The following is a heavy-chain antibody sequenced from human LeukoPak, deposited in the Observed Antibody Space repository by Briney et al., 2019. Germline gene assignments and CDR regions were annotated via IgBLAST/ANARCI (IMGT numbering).Heavy chain of an antibody. CDR1: GYTFTSYG. J-gene: IGHJ3*02. D-gene: IGHD3-3*01. V-gene: IGHV1-18*01. Sequence: ASVKVSCKASGYTFTSYGISWVRQAPGQGLEWMGWISAYNGNTNYAQKLQGRVTMTTDTSTSTAYMELRSLRSDDTAVYYCARDRYDFWSGYSPGDAFDIWGQGTMVTVSS. CDR3: ARDRYDFWSGYSPGDAFDI. CDR2: ISAYNGNT.